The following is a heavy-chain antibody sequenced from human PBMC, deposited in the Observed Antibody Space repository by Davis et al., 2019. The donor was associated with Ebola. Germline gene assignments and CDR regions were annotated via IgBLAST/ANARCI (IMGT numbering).Heavy chain of an antibody. CDR3: ARVDPQSQWELLLNYYYYYGMDV. D-gene: IGHD1-26*01. Sequence: AASVKVSCKASGYTFTSYGISWVRQAPGQGLEWMGWISAYNGNTNYAQKLQGRVTMTTDTSTSTAYMGLRSLRSDDTAVYYCARVDPQSQWELLLNYYYYYGMDVWGQGTTVTVSS. CDR2: ISAYNGNT. J-gene: IGHJ6*02. V-gene: IGHV1-18*01. CDR1: GYTFTSYG.